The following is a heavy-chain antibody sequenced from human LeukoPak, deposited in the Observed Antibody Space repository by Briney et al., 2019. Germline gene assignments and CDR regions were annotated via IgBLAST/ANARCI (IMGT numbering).Heavy chain of an antibody. J-gene: IGHJ4*02. D-gene: IGHD2-15*01. Sequence: GGALRLSCAASGFTSSVYAMSWVRQAPGKGLEWVSDISDREGNTYYADSVKGRFTISRDTSKNTLYLQMGGLRAEDTAVYYCATGGRYCSGGGCYSTPFDYWGQGTLVTVSS. CDR3: ATGGRYCSGGGCYSTPFDY. CDR2: ISDREGNT. CDR1: GFTSSVYA. V-gene: IGHV3-23*01.